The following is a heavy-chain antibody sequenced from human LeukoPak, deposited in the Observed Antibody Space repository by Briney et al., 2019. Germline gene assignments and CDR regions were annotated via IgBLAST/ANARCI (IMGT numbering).Heavy chain of an antibody. D-gene: IGHD3-3*01. CDR3: AKDSIGGNDLWSGYYTGDAFDI. CDR2: ISGSGGST. CDR1: GFTFSSYA. V-gene: IGHV3-23*01. J-gene: IGHJ3*02. Sequence: PGGSLRLSCAASGFTFSSYAMSWVRQAPGKGLEWVSAISGSGGSTYYADSVKGRFTISRDNSKNTLYLQMNSLRAEDTAVYYCAKDSIGGNDLWSGYYTGDAFDIWGQGTMVTVSS.